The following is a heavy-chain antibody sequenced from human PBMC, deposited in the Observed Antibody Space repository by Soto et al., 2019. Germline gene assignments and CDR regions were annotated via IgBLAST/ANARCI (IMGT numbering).Heavy chain of an antibody. V-gene: IGHV3-21*01. Sequence: PGGSLRLSCAASGFTFSSYSMNWVRQAPGKGLEWVSSISSSSSYIYYADSVKGRFTISRDNAKNSLYLQMNSLRAEDTAVYYCARGVGPTTKAYFDYCGQGTLATSPQ. CDR3: ARGVGPTTKAYFDY. J-gene: IGHJ4*02. CDR1: GFTFSSYS. D-gene: IGHD1-26*01. CDR2: ISSSSSYI.